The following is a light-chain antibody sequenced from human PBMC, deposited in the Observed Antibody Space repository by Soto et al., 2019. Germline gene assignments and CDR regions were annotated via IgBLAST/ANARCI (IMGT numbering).Light chain of an antibody. CDR3: QQYGSSLT. V-gene: IGKV3-11*01. CDR2: EAS. CDR1: QSVSSY. J-gene: IGKJ5*01. Sequence: EVVLTQSPVTLSLSPGERATLSCRASQSVSSYLAWYQQKPGQAPRLVIYEASKRATGIPARFSGSGSGTDFTLTITNLEPEDFAVYYCQQYGSSLTFGQGTRLEIK.